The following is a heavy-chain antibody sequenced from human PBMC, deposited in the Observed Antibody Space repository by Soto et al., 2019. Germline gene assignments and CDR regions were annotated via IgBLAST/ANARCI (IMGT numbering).Heavy chain of an antibody. V-gene: IGHV1-46*01. D-gene: IGHD6-13*01. CDR3: ARDHSISSSGAWWLDP. Sequence: ASVKVSCKASGYTFTSNWMHWVRRAPGQGLEWMGIINPSGGSTYYAQKFQGRVTLTRDTSTSTVYMELTSLTSEDTAVYYCARDHSISSSGAWWLDPWGQGTLVTVSS. CDR2: INPSGGST. CDR1: GYTFTSNW. J-gene: IGHJ5*02.